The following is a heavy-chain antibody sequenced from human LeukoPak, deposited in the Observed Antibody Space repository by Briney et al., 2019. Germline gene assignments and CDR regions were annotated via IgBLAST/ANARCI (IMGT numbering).Heavy chain of an antibody. CDR3: ANTEYQRLGTDY. CDR2: ISSDSSII. Sequence: GGSLRLSCAASGFTFSDYYMSWLRQAPGKGLEWVSYISSDSSIIYYADSVKGRFTISRDNAKNSLFLQMNSLRTEDTAVYYCANTEYQRLGTDYWGQGTLVTVSS. V-gene: IGHV3-11*04. D-gene: IGHD2-2*01. J-gene: IGHJ4*02. CDR1: GFTFSDYY.